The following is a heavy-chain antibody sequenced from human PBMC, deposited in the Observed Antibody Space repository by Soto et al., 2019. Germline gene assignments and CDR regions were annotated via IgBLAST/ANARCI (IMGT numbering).Heavy chain of an antibody. V-gene: IGHV4-31*03. J-gene: IGHJ3*02. D-gene: IGHD3-22*01. CDR3: ARTYDGSGPNSGGYGFDI. CDR2: MSSNGKT. CDR1: GASVSSNHYY. Sequence: SETLSLTSTVAGASVSSNHYYWSWIRQLPAKGLEWIAHMSSNGKTYYNPSLESRVTISLDTSENHFSLKMSSVTAADTAVYYCARTYDGSGPNSGGYGFDIWGQGTMVTVSS.